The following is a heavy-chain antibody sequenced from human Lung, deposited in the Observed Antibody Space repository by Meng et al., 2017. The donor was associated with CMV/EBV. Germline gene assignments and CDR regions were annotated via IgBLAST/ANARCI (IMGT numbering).Heavy chain of an antibody. J-gene: IGHJ4*02. Sequence: QGQRQGSGPGLVKPSGTLSLTCAVYGGSISSRNWWSWVRQPPGKGLEWIGEIYHSGSTNYNPSLKSRVTISVDKSKNQFSLKLSSVTAADTAVYYCASFPPPGKQWLVTDYWGQGTLVTVSS. CDR2: IYHSGST. D-gene: IGHD6-19*01. CDR3: ASFPPPGKQWLVTDY. V-gene: IGHV4-4*02. CDR1: GGSISSRNW.